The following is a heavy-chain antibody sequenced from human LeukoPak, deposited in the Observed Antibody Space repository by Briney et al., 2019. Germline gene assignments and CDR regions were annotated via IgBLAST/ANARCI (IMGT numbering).Heavy chain of an antibody. D-gene: IGHD5-18*01. Sequence: GSLRLSCAASGFTFSDYYMSWIRQPPGKGLEWIGSIYYSGSTYYNPSLKSRVTISVDTSKNQFSLKLSSVTAADTAVYYCARVVTVDTAMVTYYYYYMDVWGKGTTVTVSS. V-gene: IGHV4-38-2*01. CDR2: IYYSGST. CDR3: ARVVTVDTAMVTYYYYYMDV. J-gene: IGHJ6*03. CDR1: GFTFSDYY.